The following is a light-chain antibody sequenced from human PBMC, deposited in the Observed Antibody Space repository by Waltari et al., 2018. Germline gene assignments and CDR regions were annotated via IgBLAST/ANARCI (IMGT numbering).Light chain of an antibody. Sequence: QSVLTQPPSATGSPGQSVTISCTGTNSDVGAYNYVSWYQQHPGNVPNLLIYEVTKRPSGVPDRFPGSKSGNTASLTVSGLQADDEADYYCSSYAHNNHFVFGTGTKVTVL. CDR1: NSDVGAYNY. V-gene: IGLV2-8*01. J-gene: IGLJ1*01. CDR2: EVT. CDR3: SSYAHNNHFV.